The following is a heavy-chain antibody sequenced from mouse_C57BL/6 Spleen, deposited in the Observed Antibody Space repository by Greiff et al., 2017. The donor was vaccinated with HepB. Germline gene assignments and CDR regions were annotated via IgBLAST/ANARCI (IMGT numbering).Heavy chain of an antibody. Sequence: VQLQQSGPELVKPGASVKISCKASGYSFTGYYMNWVKQSPEKSLEWIGEINPSTGGTTYNQKLKAKATLTVDKSSSTAYMQLKSLTSEDSAVYYCASADYGSSYGYFDVWGTGTTVTVSS. V-gene: IGHV1-42*01. CDR1: GYSFTGYY. J-gene: IGHJ1*03. D-gene: IGHD1-1*01. CDR2: INPSTGGT. CDR3: ASADYGSSYGYFDV.